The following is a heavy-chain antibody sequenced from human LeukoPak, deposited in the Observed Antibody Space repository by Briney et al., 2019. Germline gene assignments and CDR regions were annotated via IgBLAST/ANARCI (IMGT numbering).Heavy chain of an antibody. CDR2: ISYSGT. V-gene: IGHV4-39*01. J-gene: IGHJ4*02. CDR1: GGSISISNYY. CDR3: ARRTSNPVGAIDY. D-gene: IGHD1-26*01. Sequence: SETLSLTCTVPGGSISISNYYWGWIRQPPGRGLEWIGSISYSGTYYNPSLKSRLTISVDTSKNHFSLNLRSVTAADTAVYYCARRTSNPVGAIDYWGQGTLVAVSS.